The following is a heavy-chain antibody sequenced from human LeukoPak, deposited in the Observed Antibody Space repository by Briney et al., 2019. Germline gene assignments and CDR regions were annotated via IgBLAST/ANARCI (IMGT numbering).Heavy chain of an antibody. Sequence: RPGGSLRLSCAASGFTFSSYWMHWVRQAPGKGLVWVSRINSDGSSTKYADSVKGRFTISRDNAKNTLYVQMNNLRAEDTAVYYCARVDPKAPGDYSWGRGTLVTVSS. CDR3: ARVDPKAPGDYS. CDR1: GFTFSSYW. V-gene: IGHV3-74*03. J-gene: IGHJ4*02. CDR2: INSDGSST. D-gene: IGHD2-2*03.